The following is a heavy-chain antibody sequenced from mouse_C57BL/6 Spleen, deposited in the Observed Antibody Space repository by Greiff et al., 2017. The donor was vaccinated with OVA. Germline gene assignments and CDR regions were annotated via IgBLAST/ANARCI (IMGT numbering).Heavy chain of an antibody. Sequence: VKLEESGGGLVQPGGSLKLSCAASGFTFSDYYMYWVRQTPEKRLEWVAYISNGGGSTYYPDTVKGRFTISRDNAKNTLYLQRSRLKSEDTAMYYCARHGGFAYWGQGTLVTVSA. CDR1: GFTFSDYY. CDR2: ISNGGGST. J-gene: IGHJ3*01. V-gene: IGHV5-12*01. CDR3: ARHGGFAY.